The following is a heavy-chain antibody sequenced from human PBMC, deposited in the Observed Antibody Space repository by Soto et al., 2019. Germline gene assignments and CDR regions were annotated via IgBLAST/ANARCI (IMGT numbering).Heavy chain of an antibody. V-gene: IGHV3-23*01. CDR2: ISYGGISK. J-gene: IGHJ4*02. CDR3: AKSVYNWNDGYFDY. D-gene: IGHD1-1*01. CDR1: GFTFSSYA. Sequence: GESLKISCAASGFTFSSYAMSWVRQAPGKGLEWVAAISYGGISKYYADSVKGRFTISRDNSKNTLYLQMNSLRAEDTAVYYCAKSVYNWNDGYFDYWGQGTLVTFPQ.